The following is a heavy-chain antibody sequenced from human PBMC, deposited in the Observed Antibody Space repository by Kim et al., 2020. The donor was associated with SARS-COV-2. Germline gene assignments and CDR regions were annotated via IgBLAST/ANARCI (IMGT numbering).Heavy chain of an antibody. V-gene: IGHV4-59*01. Sequence: SETLSLTCTVSGGSISSYYWSWIRQPPGKGLEWIGYIYYSGSTNYNPSLKSRVTISVDTSKNQFSLKLSSVTAADTAVYYCARAYSCGGGTSCYYRAYYFDYWGQGTLVTVSS. D-gene: IGHD2-2*01. J-gene: IGHJ4*02. CDR3: ARAYSCGGGTSCYYRAYYFDY. CDR2: IYYSGST. CDR1: GGSISSYY.